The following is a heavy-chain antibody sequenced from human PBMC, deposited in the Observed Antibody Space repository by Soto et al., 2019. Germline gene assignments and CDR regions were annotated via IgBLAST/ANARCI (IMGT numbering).Heavy chain of an antibody. CDR2: VSSNGGRT. CDR1: WFPFSSYA. V-gene: IGHV3-64*01. CDR3: AREGMRDAFAI. Sequence: VPLVESGGGLVQPGGSLRLSCPASWFPFSSYAMHWVRQAPGKGLEYDSAVSSNGGRTYYANSVKGRFTISRDNSRNTRYLKMRRLIAEDMAVYYCAREGMRDAFAIWGQGTMATASS. J-gene: IGHJ3*02. D-gene: IGHD3-10*01.